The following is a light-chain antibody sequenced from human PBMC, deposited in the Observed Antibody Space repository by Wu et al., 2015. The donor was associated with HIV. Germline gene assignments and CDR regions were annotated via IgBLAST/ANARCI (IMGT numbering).Light chain of an antibody. Sequence: DIQLTQSPSFLSASVGDRVTITCRASQGINIYLAWYQQKLGNAPKLLIYAASTLQSGVPPRFSGSGSGTDFTLTISSLQPEDVATYYCQKYNTAPWTFGQGTKVEMK. CDR2: AAS. V-gene: IGKV1-9*01. CDR1: QGINIY. J-gene: IGKJ1*01. CDR3: QKYNTAPWT.